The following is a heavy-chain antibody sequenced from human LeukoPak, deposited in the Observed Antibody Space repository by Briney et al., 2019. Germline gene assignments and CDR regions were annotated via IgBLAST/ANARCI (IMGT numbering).Heavy chain of an antibody. D-gene: IGHD1-26*01. J-gene: IGHJ4*02. CDR1: GFTFSSYE. CDR2: ISSSGSTI. CDR3: ARDTTGELI. V-gene: IGHV3-48*03. Sequence: GGSLRLSCAASGFTFSSYEMNWVRQAPGKGLEWVSYISSSGSTIYYADSVKGRFTISRDNAKNSLYLQMNSLRAEEKAVYYCARDTTGELIWGQGTLVTVSS.